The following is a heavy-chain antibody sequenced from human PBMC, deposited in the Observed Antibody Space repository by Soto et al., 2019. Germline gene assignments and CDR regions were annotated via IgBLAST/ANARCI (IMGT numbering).Heavy chain of an antibody. CDR2: IYYSGST. J-gene: IGHJ6*03. CDR3: ARDLPAHYYMDV. CDR1: GGSISSGGYY. Sequence: SETLSLTCTVSGGSISSGGYYWSWIRQHPGKGLEWIGYIYYSGSTYYNPSLKSRVTISVDTSKNQFSLKLSSVTAADTAVYYCARDLPAHYYMDVWGKGTTVTVSS. V-gene: IGHV4-31*03.